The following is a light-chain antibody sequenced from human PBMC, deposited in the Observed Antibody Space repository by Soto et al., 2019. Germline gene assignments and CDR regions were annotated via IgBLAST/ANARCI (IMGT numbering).Light chain of an antibody. J-gene: IGLJ1*01. CDR2: EVS. Sequence: QSALTQPASVSGSPGESITISCTGTSSDVGGYNYVSWYQQPPGKAPKLMIYEVSKRPSGVPDRFSGSKSGNTASLTVSGLQAEDEADYYCSSYAGSNNYVFGTGTKLTVL. CDR1: SSDVGGYNY. CDR3: SSYAGSNNYV. V-gene: IGLV2-8*01.